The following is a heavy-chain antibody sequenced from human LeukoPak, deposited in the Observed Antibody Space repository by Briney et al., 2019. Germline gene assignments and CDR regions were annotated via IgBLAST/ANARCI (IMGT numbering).Heavy chain of an antibody. D-gene: IGHD2-8*02. CDR2: INPSAGNT. CDR3: AREKSGGYFDY. CDR1: GYTFTTYF. Sequence: GASMKVSCKASGYTFTTYFIHWVRQAPGQGLEWMAIINPSAGNTVYAPKFQGRVTVTRDTSTSTVYMELGSLRSEDMAVYYCAREKSGGYFDYWGQGTLVTVYS. J-gene: IGHJ4*02. V-gene: IGHV1-46*01.